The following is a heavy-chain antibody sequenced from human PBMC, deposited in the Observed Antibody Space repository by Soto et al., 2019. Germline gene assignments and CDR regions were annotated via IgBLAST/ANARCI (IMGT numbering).Heavy chain of an antibody. Sequence: ASVKVSCKASGYTFTSYDINWVRQAPGKGLEWMGGFDPEDGETIYAQKFQGRVTMTEDTSTDTAYMELSSLRSEDTAVYYCATMDSGSWLNNAPQDVKNWFDPGGKGTLVPVSS. J-gene: IGHJ5*02. D-gene: IGHD6-25*01. CDR2: FDPEDGET. CDR3: ATMDSGSWLNNAPQDVKNWFDP. V-gene: IGHV1-24*01. CDR1: GYTFTSYD.